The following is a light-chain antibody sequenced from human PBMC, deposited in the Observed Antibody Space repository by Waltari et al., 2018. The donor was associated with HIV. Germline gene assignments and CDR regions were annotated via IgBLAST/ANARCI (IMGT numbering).Light chain of an antibody. CDR3: ASNRLDYTLI. CDR2: DIK. Sequence: QSALTQPASVSGFLGQSINISCTGISTDSRFYQYVSWYQQYPGKIPRLIIFDIKNRPSGVSDHFSGSRSGNSASLTVSGLQSGDEAHYYCASNRLDYTLIFGGGTKLTVL. V-gene: IGLV2-14*03. CDR1: STDSRFYQY. J-gene: IGLJ2*01.